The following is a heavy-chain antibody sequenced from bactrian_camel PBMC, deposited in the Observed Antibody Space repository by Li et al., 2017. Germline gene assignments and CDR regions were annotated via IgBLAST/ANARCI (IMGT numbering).Heavy chain of an antibody. J-gene: IGHJ4*01. V-gene: IGHV3S54*01. D-gene: IGHD3*01. CDR2: IYTSDSTT. Sequence: HVQLVESGGGSVQAGGSLRLSCTVSTTTYRGRCMGWFRQSPGKEREGIATIYTSDSTTSYADSVQGRFTISKDNAKNILYLQMNSLKPEDTAMYYCAADTGWYSASLDKARYNYWGQGTQVTVS. CDR3: AADTGWYSASLDKARYNY. CDR1: TTTYRGRC.